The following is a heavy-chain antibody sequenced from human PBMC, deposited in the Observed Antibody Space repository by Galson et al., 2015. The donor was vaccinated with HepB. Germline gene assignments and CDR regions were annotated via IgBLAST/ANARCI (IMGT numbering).Heavy chain of an antibody. CDR1: GFTFDDYT. Sequence: SLRLSCAASGFTFDDYTMHWVRQAPGKGLEWVSLISWDGGSTYYADSVKGRFTISRDNSKNSLYLQMNSLRTEDTALYYCAKDSSGFGGHLDYWGQGTLVTVSS. CDR3: AKDSSGFGGHLDY. J-gene: IGHJ4*02. D-gene: IGHD3-10*01. CDR2: ISWDGGST. V-gene: IGHV3-43*01.